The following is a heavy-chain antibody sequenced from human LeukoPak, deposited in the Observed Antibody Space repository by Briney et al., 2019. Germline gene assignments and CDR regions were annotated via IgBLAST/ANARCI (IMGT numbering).Heavy chain of an antibody. V-gene: IGHV3-23*01. CDR3: VKGPQFDP. CDR1: GFTFSSYA. J-gene: IGHJ5*02. CDR2: ISGSGGST. Sequence: PGGSLRLSCAASGFTFSSYAMSWVRQAPGKGLEWVSAISGSGGSTYYADSVKGRFTISRDNPNNTAYLQMNSLRAEDTAVYYCVKGPQFDPWGQGTLVIVSS.